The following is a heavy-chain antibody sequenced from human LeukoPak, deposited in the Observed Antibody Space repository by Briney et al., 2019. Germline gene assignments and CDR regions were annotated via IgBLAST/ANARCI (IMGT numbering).Heavy chain of an antibody. CDR2: INHSGSI. Sequence: SETLSLTCAVYGGSFSGYYWSWIRQPPGKGLEWIGEINHSGSINYNSSLKSRVTISVDTSKNQFSLKLSSVTAADTAVYYCARGSVAAAGTSWGQGTLATVSS. CDR3: ARGSVAAAGTS. J-gene: IGHJ5*02. CDR1: GGSFSGYY. V-gene: IGHV4-34*01. D-gene: IGHD6-13*01.